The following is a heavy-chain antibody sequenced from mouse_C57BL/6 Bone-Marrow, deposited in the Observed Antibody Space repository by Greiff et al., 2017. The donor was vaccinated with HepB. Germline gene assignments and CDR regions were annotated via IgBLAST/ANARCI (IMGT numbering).Heavy chain of an antibody. CDR2: IDPENGDT. Sequence: EVQLQQSGAELVRPGASVKLSCTASGFNIKDDYMHWVKQRPEQGLEWIGWIDPENGDTEYASKFQGKATITADTSSNTAYLQLSSLTSEDTAVYYCNSYYYGSSYDAMDYWGQGTAVTVSS. CDR3: NSYYYGSSYDAMDY. D-gene: IGHD1-1*01. CDR1: GFNIKDDY. V-gene: IGHV14-4*01. J-gene: IGHJ4*01.